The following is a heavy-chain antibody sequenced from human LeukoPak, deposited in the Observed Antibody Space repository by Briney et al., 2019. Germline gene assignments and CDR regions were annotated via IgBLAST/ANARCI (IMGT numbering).Heavy chain of an antibody. Sequence: GGSLRLSCAASGFIFSNAWMSWVRQAPGKGLEWVGRIKSKTDGGTTDYAAPVKGRFTISRDDSKNTLYLQMNSLKTEDTAVYYCTTIDSIYCSSTSCYLASHAEYNWFDPWGQGTLVTVSS. D-gene: IGHD2-2*01. CDR2: IKSKTDGGTT. CDR1: GFIFSNAW. J-gene: IGHJ5*02. CDR3: TTIDSIYCSSTSCYLASHAEYNWFDP. V-gene: IGHV3-15*01.